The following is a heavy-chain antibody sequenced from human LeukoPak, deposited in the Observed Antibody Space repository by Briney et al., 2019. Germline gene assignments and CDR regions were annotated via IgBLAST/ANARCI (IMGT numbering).Heavy chain of an antibody. Sequence: PSETLSLTCPVSGDSITNYYWSWIRQPPGKGLEWIGYSHSSGNTKYNPSLKSRVTMSVDTSKNQASLRLTPVAAAEPAVYFCARGGYSNGYRPYHFDSWGQGTLVIVSS. J-gene: IGHJ4*02. CDR1: GDSITNYY. CDR3: ARGGYSNGYRPYHFDS. V-gene: IGHV4-59*01. CDR2: SHSSGNT. D-gene: IGHD5-18*01.